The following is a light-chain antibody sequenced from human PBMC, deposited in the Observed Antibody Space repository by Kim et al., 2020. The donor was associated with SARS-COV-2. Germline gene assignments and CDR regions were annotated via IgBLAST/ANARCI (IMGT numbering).Light chain of an antibody. CDR2: GDD. Sequence: GQGVIISCSGSSSSIGANPISWYQQLPGKAPKLLIYGDDQRPSGVPDRFSGSKSGTSASLAISGLQSGDDADYFCATWDDSLYGRVFGGGTQLTVL. V-gene: IGLV1-44*01. CDR3: ATWDDSLYGRV. CDR1: SSSIGANP. J-gene: IGLJ3*02.